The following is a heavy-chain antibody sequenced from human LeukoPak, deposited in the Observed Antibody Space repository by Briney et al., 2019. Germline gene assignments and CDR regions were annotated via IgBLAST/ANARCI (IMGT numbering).Heavy chain of an antibody. V-gene: IGHV3-23*01. J-gene: IGHJ4*02. Sequence: GSLRLSCAASGFTFSTYAMSWVRQAPGKGPEWVSGISASGDSTYYADSVKGRFTTSRDNSKNTLNNLRAEDTAVYYCAKGPFEFVRTGEVDYWGQGTLVTVSS. CDR3: AKGPFEFVRTGEVDY. CDR2: ISASGDST. CDR1: GFTFSTYA. D-gene: IGHD7-27*01.